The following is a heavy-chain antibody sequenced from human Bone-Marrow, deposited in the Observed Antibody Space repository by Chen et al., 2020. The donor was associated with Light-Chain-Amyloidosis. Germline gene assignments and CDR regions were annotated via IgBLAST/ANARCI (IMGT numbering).Heavy chain of an antibody. J-gene: IGHJ4*02. CDR3: ARTTLRYLDY. V-gene: IGHV3-74*01. D-gene: IGHD3-9*01. CDR2: TNSAGTST. Sequence: EVLLVESGGEVVQPGGSLRLSFTASGFSFSTYWMHWVRQSPGKGLVSVSRTNSAGTSTTYADSVKGRFTXSRDNTXXXXXLEMNSLRVEDTAVYYCARTTLRYLDYWGQGTLVTVSS. CDR1: GFSFSTYW.